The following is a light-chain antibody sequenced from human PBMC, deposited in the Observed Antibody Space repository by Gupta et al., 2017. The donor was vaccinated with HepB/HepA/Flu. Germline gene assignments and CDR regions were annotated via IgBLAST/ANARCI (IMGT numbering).Light chain of an antibody. V-gene: IGLV1-40*01. CDR3: QSYDSSLYV. CDR1: SSNIGAGYD. CDR2: GND. J-gene: IGLJ1*01. Sequence: SVLTQPPSVSGAPGQRVTISCTGSSSNIGAGYDVHWYRQVPGTGPKVLVYGNDKRAWAVPDRFSGSRSGTSAPLAITVLQAEDEADYHCQSYDSSLYVFGSGTRVTVL.